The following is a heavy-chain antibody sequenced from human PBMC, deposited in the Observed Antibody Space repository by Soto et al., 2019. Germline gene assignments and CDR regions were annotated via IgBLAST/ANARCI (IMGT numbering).Heavy chain of an antibody. V-gene: IGHV3-66*01. CDR3: ARDRPYYYGSGSYYKREDYFDY. J-gene: IGHJ4*02. CDR1: GFTVSSNY. CDR2: IYIGGST. D-gene: IGHD3-10*01. Sequence: EVQLVESGGGLVQPGGSLRLSCAASGFTVSSNYMSWVRQAPGKGLEWVSVIYIGGSTYYADSVKGRFTISRDNSKNTLYLQMNSLRAEDTAVYYCARDRPYYYGSGSYYKREDYFDYWGQGTLVTVSS.